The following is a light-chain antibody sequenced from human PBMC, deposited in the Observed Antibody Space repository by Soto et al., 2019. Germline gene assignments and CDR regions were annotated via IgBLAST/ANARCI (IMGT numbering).Light chain of an antibody. V-gene: IGKV3D-20*01. CDR1: QSVSGAY. J-gene: IGKJ1*01. CDR2: VAF. Sequence: EIVLTQSPATLSLSPGERATLSCGASQSVSGAYLAWYQQKPGLAPRLLIYVAFGRATGIPDRFSGSGSGTDFTLTISRLEPEDFAVYYCQQYGSSPQTFGQGTKVEIK. CDR3: QQYGSSPQT.